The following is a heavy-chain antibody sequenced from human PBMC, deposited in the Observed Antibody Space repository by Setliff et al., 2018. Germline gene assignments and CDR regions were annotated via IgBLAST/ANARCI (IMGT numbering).Heavy chain of an antibody. J-gene: IGHJ4*02. CDR2: INHSGST. CDR1: GGSFSGYY. V-gene: IGHV4-34*01. CDR3: ARGGYSRGPPVYYFDY. Sequence: SETLSLTCAVYGGSFSGYYWSWIRQPPGKGLEWIGEINHSGSTNYNPSLKSRVTISVDTSKNQFSLKLSSVTAADAAVYYCARGGYSRGPPVYYFDYWGQGTLVTVSS. D-gene: IGHD5-12*01.